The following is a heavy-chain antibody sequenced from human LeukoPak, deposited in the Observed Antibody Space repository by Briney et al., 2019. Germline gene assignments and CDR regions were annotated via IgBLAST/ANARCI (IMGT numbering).Heavy chain of an antibody. D-gene: IGHD2-15*01. CDR1: GDSVSSNSVA. CDR2: TYYRSKWYN. CDR3: ARDHCSGGSCHWRFDY. Sequence: SQTLSLTCAISGDSVSSNSVAWNWIRQSPSRGLEWLGRTYYRSKWYNDYAVSVKGRITINPDTSKNQFSLQLNSVTPEDTAVYYCARDHCSGGSCHWRFDYWGQGTLSPSPQ. J-gene: IGHJ4*02. V-gene: IGHV6-1*01.